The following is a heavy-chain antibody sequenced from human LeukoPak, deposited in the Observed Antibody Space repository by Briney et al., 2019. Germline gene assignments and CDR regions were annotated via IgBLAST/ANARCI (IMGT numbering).Heavy chain of an antibody. CDR1: GGSISSYY. CDR2: IYYSGST. Sequence: SETLSLTCTVPGGSISSYYWSWIRQPPGKGLEWIGYIYYSGSTNYNPSLKSRVTISVDTSKNQFSLKLSSVTAADTAVYYCARHARSDYFDYWGQGTLVTVSS. V-gene: IGHV4-59*08. CDR3: ARHARSDYFDY. J-gene: IGHJ4*02.